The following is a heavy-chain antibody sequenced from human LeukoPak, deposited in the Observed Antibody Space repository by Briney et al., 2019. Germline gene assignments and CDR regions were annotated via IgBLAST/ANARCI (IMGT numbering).Heavy chain of an antibody. V-gene: IGHV4-39*07. J-gene: IGHJ4*02. CDR3: ARLIYYDSSGSTAFDY. CDR1: GGSISSSSYY. Sequence: SETLSLTCTVSGGSISSSSYYWGWIRQPPGKGLEWIGSIYYSGSTYYNPSLKSRVTISVDTSKNQFSLRLSSVTAADTAVYYCARLIYYDSSGSTAFDYWGQGTLVTVSS. D-gene: IGHD3-22*01. CDR2: IYYSGST.